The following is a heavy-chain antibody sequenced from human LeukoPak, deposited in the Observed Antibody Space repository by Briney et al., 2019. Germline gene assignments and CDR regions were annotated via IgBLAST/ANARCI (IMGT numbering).Heavy chain of an antibody. J-gene: IGHJ4*02. CDR3: ARGIAAAGSFKY. CDR2: IYYSGST. D-gene: IGHD6-13*01. Sequence: PSETLSLTCTVSGGSISSSSYYWGWIRQPPGEGLEWIGSIYYSGSTYYNPSLKSRVTISVDTSKNQFSLKLSSVTAADTAVYYCARGIAAAGSFKYWGQGTLVTVSS. V-gene: IGHV4-39*01. CDR1: GGSISSSSYY.